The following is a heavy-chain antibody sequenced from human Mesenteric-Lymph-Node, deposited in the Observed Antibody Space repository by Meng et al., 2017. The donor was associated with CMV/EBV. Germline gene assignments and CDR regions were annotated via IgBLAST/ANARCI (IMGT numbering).Heavy chain of an antibody. CDR1: GFTFSSYA. CDR2: IYRGDSST. CDR3: AKALNSGYYLRDAFDI. J-gene: IGHJ3*02. D-gene: IGHD3-22*01. Sequence: GESLKISCAASGFTFSSYAMNWVRQAPGKGLEWVSVIYRGDSSTYYADSVKGRFTISRDNSKNTVYLQMNSLRAEDTAVYYCAKALNSGYYLRDAFDIWGQGTMVTVSS. V-gene: IGHV3-23*03.